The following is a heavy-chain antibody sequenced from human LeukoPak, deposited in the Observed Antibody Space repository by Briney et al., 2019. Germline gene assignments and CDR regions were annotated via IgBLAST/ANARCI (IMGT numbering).Heavy chain of an antibody. D-gene: IGHD5-12*01. J-gene: IGHJ3*02. CDR2: ISYDGSNK. V-gene: IGHV3-30*18. CDR1: GFTFSSYG. CDR3: AKDYSGYDEGDAFDI. Sequence: GGSLRLSCAASGFTFSSYGMHWVRQAPGKGLEWVAVISYDGSNKYYADSVKGRFTISRDNSKNTLYLQMNSLRAEDTAVYYCAKDYSGYDEGDAFDIWGQGTMVTVSS.